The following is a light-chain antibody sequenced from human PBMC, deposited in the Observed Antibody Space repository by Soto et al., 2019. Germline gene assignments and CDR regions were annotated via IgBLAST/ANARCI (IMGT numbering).Light chain of an antibody. Sequence: IQMTQSPSSLSASVGETVTITCRASQIISNYLNWYQQKPGKAPNLLIYAASTLQSGVPSRFSGSASGTDFTLTISSLQPDDFATYYCQQSYSTPRTFGQGTKVDIK. V-gene: IGKV1-39*01. CDR3: QQSYSTPRT. J-gene: IGKJ1*01. CDR2: AAS. CDR1: QIISNY.